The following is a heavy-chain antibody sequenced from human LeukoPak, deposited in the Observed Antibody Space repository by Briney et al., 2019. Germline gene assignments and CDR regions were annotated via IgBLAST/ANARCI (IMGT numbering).Heavy chain of an antibody. J-gene: IGHJ4*02. D-gene: IGHD2-15*01. Sequence: ASVKVSCKASGYTFTSYGISWVRQAPGQGLEWMGWISAYNGNTNYAQKLQGRVTMTTDTSTSTAYMELRSLRSDDTAVYYCARDAARYCSGDSCPGGDDYWGQGTLVTVSS. CDR2: ISAYNGNT. CDR3: ARDAARYCSGDSCPGGDDY. V-gene: IGHV1-18*01. CDR1: GYTFTSYG.